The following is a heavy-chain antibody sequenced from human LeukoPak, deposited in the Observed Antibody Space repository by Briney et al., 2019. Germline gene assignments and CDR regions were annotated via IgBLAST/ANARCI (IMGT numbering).Heavy chain of an antibody. CDR3: ARSLGEDLEAPSV. V-gene: IGHV1-2*02. CDR1: GYTFTGYY. Sequence: GASVMVSCKASGYTFTGYYMHWVRQAPGQGLEWMGWINPNSGGTNYAQKFQGRVTLTRDTSITTAFMELSSLRSEDTAVYYCARSLGEDLEAPSVWGQGTLVTVSS. CDR2: INPNSGGT. J-gene: IGHJ4*02. D-gene: IGHD5/OR15-5a*01.